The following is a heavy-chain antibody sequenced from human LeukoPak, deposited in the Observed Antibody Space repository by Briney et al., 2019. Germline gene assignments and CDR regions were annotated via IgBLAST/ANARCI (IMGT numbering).Heavy chain of an antibody. D-gene: IGHD6-19*01. V-gene: IGHV3-21*01. Sequence: PGGSLRLSCAASGFTFSSYSMNWVRQAPGKGLEWVSSISSSSSYIYYADSVKGRFTISRDNAKNSLYLQMNSQRAEDTAVYYCARPGTDSSGWYVWRKFYYYYYMDVWGKGTTVTVSS. CDR1: GFTFSSYS. CDR3: ARPGTDSSGWYVWRKFYYYYYMDV. J-gene: IGHJ6*03. CDR2: ISSSSSYI.